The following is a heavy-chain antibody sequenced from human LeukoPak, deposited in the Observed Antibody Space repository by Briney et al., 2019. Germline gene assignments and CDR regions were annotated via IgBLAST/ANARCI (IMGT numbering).Heavy chain of an antibody. Sequence: GGSLRLSCAASGFTFSSYAMHWVRQAPGKGLEWVAVISYDGSNKYYADSVKGRFTISRDNSKNTLYPQMNSLRAEDTAVYYCAKYYYGSGDVWGKGTTVTVSS. J-gene: IGHJ6*04. CDR2: ISYDGSNK. CDR3: AKYYYGSGDV. CDR1: GFTFSSYA. D-gene: IGHD3-10*01. V-gene: IGHV3-30*04.